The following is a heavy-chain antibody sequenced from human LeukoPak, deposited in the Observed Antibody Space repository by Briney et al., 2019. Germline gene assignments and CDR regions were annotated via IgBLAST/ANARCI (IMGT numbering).Heavy chain of an antibody. J-gene: IGHJ4*02. Sequence: GGSLRLSCAASGFTFSSYSVNWVRQAPGKGLEWVSSISSSSSYIYYADSVKGRFTISRDNAKNSLYLQMNSLGAEDAAVYYCARSRSSPRYEGGGYWGQGTLVPVSS. CDR3: ARSRSSPRYEGGGY. CDR1: GFTFSSYS. V-gene: IGHV3-21*01. CDR2: ISSSSSYI. D-gene: IGHD6-13*01.